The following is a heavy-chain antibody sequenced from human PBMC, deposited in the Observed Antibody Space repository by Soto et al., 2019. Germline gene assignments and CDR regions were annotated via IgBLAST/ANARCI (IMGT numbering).Heavy chain of an antibody. V-gene: IGHV1-18*01. Sequence: QVQLVQSGAEVKKPGASVKVSCKASGYTFTSYGISWVRQAPGQVLEWMGLISAYNGNTKYAQKLQGRVTMTTDTSKSTAYLELSSLRSDDTAVYSCAREPNYFDYWGQGTLVTVSS. CDR2: ISAYNGNT. CDR3: AREPNYFDY. J-gene: IGHJ4*02. CDR1: GYTFTSYG.